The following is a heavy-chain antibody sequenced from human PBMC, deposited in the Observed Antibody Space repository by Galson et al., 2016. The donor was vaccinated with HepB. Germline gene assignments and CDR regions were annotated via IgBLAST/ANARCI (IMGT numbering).Heavy chain of an antibody. CDR2: INTGNGET. Sequence: SVKVSCKASGYIFTNFAIHWVRQAPGQGLEWVGWINTGNGETTYSQELQGRATITRDPSASTAYMELNSLRFEDTAVFYCARDGGTGWYELGFWGQGSLGTVTS. J-gene: IGHJ4*02. D-gene: IGHD6-19*01. V-gene: IGHV1-3*04. CDR1: GYIFTNFA. CDR3: ARDGGTGWYELGF.